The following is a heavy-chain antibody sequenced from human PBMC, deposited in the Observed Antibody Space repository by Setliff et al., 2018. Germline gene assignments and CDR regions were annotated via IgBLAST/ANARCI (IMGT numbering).Heavy chain of an antibody. Sequence: ASVKVSCKASGYTFTSHYMHWVRQAPGLGLEWMGIINPSGGSTSYAQKFQGRVTMTRDTSTSTVYMELSSLRSEDTAVYYCARSDSSGLDPPNYFDYWGQGTLVTVSS. CDR1: GYTFTSHY. J-gene: IGHJ4*02. V-gene: IGHV1-46*01. D-gene: IGHD3-22*01. CDR3: ARSDSSGLDPPNYFDY. CDR2: INPSGGST.